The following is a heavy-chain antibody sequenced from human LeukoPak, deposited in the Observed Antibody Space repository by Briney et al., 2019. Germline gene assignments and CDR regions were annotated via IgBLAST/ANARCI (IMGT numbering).Heavy chain of an antibody. CDR2: ISYDGSNK. Sequence: GGSLRLSCAASGFTFSSYAMHWVRQAPGKGLEWVAVISYDGSNKYYADSVKGRFTISRDNSKNTLYLQMNSLRAEDTAVYYCARPVWFGELGDYFDYWGQGTLVTVPS. V-gene: IGHV3-30*04. CDR1: GFTFSSYA. D-gene: IGHD3-10*01. CDR3: ARPVWFGELGDYFDY. J-gene: IGHJ4*02.